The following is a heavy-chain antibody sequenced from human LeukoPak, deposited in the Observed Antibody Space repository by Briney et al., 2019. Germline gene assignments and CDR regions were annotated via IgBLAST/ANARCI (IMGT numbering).Heavy chain of an antibody. D-gene: IGHD6-13*01. CDR2: FNSDGSSR. Sequence: GGSLRLSCAASGFTFCNYWMHWVPRATGKGVVWVSRFNSDGSSRNYAASVKGRFTISRDNAKNTLYLQMSSLRAEDTAVYYCASASSHRIAAGGDYWGQGTLVTVSS. CDR3: ASASSHRIAAGGDY. V-gene: IGHV3-74*01. CDR1: GFTFCNYW. J-gene: IGHJ4*02.